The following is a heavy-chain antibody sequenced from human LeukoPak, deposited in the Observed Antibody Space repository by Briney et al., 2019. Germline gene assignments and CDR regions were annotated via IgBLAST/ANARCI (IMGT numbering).Heavy chain of an antibody. V-gene: IGHV3-21*01. J-gene: IGHJ4*02. CDR2: ISSSSSYI. Sequence: PGGSLRLSCAASGFTFSSYSMNWVRQAPGKGLEWVSSISSSSSYIYYADSVKGRFTISRDNSKNTLYLQMNSLRAEDTAVYYCARDPGPNTMILVAPLTFDYWGQGTPVTVSS. D-gene: IGHD3-22*01. CDR1: GFTFSSYS. CDR3: ARDPGPNTMILVAPLTFDY.